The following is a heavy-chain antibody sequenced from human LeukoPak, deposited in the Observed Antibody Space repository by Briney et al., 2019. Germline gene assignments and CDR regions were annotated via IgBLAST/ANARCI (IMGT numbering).Heavy chain of an antibody. J-gene: IGHJ5*02. CDR3: ARAGGYSYGLLNWFDP. Sequence: SETLSLTCTVSGGSISSGGYYWSWIRQHPWKGLEWIGYIYYSGSTYYNPSLKSRVTISVDTSKNQFSLKLSSVTAADTAVYYCARAGGYSYGLLNWFDPWGQGTLVTVSS. D-gene: IGHD5-18*01. CDR1: GGSISSGGYY. CDR2: IYYSGST. V-gene: IGHV4-31*03.